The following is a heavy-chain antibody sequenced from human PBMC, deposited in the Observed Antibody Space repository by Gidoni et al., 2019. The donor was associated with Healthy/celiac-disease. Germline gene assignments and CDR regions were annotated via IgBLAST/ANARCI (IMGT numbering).Heavy chain of an antibody. Sequence: ISWVRQAPGQGLEWMGGIIPIFGTANYAQKFQGRVTIIADKSTSTAYMELSSLRSEDTAVYYCARVGSHYYYYMDVWGKGTTVTVSS. J-gene: IGHJ6*03. CDR3: ARVGSHYYYYMDV. CDR2: IIPIFGTA. V-gene: IGHV1-69*06. D-gene: IGHD1-26*01.